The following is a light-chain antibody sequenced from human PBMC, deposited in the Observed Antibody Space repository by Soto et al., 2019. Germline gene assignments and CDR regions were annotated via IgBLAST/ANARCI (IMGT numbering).Light chain of an antibody. J-gene: IGLJ1*01. Sequence: QSALTQPASVSGSPGQSITISCTGTSSDIGAHDDVSWYQQHPGKVPKLLIYGVTDRPSGISNRFSGSKSGNVASLTISGLQAEDEADYYCCSYTGDLTPYVFGTGTKVTVL. CDR3: CSYTGDLTPYV. V-gene: IGLV2-14*03. CDR1: SSDIGAHDD. CDR2: GVT.